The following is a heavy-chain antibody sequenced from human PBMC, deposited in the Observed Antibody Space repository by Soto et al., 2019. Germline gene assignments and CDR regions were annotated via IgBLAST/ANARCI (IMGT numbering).Heavy chain of an antibody. CDR1: GGTIRSYY. V-gene: IGHV4-59*08. CDR3: ARYYGDYKNYFDY. D-gene: IGHD4-17*01. J-gene: IGHJ4*02. Sequence: SSETLSLTCTVSGGTIRSYYWSWIRQPPGKGLELIGCIFYSGTTYNNPSLNSRVTLSVDTSKNQFSLKLNSVTAADTAVYYCARYYGDYKNYFDYWGQGTLVTVS. CDR2: IFYSGTT.